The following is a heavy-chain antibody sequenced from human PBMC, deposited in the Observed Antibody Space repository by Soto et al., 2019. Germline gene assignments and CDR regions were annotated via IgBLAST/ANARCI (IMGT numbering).Heavy chain of an antibody. Sequence: SETLSLTCTFSCGSINNNDHYWGWVRQPPGKGLEWVGNIDYSGSTYYKPSLKSRVTISVDTSKNQFSLKLSSVTAADTAVYYCARRDIWYYDRSGYSPFDHWGQGTLVTVSS. V-gene: IGHV4-39*01. J-gene: IGHJ4*02. D-gene: IGHD3-22*01. CDR2: IDYSGST. CDR1: CGSINNNDHY. CDR3: ARRDIWYYDRSGYSPFDH.